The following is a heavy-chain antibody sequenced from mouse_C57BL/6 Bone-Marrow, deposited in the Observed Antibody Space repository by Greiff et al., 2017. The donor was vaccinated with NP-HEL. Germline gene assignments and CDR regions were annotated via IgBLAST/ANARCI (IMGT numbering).Heavy chain of an antibody. V-gene: IGHV14-4*01. CDR1: GFNIKDDY. Sequence: EVQLQQSGAELVRPGASVKLSCTASGFNIKDDYMHWVKQRPEQGLEWIGWIDPENGDTAYASKFQGKATITADTSSNTAYLQLSSLTSEDTAVYYSTTWGVDAMDYWGQGTSVTVSS. CDR3: TTWGVDAMDY. CDR2: IDPENGDT. J-gene: IGHJ4*01.